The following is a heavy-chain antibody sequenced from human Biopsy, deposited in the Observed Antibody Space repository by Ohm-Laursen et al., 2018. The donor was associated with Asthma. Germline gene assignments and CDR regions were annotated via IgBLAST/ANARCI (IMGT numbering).Heavy chain of an antibody. CDR1: GYTFNSAG. CDR3: ARAVDYSHYYGIDV. CDR2: ISVYNGYT. J-gene: IGHJ6*02. D-gene: IGHD3-10*01. V-gene: IGHV1-18*01. Sequence: ASVKVSCKPSGYTFNSAGITWVRQAPGQGLEWMGWISVYNGYTKVAQKLQDRVTMITDTSTSTAYMELRSLRSDDTAVYFCARAVDYSHYYGIDVWGQGATVTVS.